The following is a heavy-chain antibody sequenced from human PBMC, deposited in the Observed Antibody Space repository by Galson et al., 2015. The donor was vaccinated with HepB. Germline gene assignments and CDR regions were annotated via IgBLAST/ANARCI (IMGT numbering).Heavy chain of an antibody. V-gene: IGHV3-30*18. Sequence: SLRLSCAASGVTFSSYGMHWVRQAPAKGLEWVAVISYDGSNKYYADSVKGRFTISRDNSKNTLYLQMNSLRAEDTAVYYCAKAHGSSGMDYWGQGTLVTVSS. D-gene: IGHD6-13*01. J-gene: IGHJ4*02. CDR3: AKAHGSSGMDY. CDR1: GVTFSSYG. CDR2: ISYDGSNK.